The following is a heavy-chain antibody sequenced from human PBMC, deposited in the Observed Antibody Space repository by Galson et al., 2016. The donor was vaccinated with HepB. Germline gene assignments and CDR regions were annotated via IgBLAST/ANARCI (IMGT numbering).Heavy chain of an antibody. V-gene: IGHV3-23*01. J-gene: IGHJ4*02. CDR2: ITGSDGST. D-gene: IGHD6-19*01. CDR3: AKGSNGWTKFIDF. Sequence: SLRLSCAASGFTFTNYAMSWVRQAPGKGLEWVSGITGSDGSTRYADSVKGRFIISRDNSENTLYLQMDSLRAEDTAVYYCAKGSNGWTKFIDFWGQGTLVTVSS. CDR1: GFTFTNYA.